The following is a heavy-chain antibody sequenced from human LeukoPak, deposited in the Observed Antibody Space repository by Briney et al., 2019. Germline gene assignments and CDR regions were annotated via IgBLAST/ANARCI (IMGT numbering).Heavy chain of an antibody. CDR2: IRGDAGST. V-gene: IGHV3-23*01. CDR3: AKDVVLSGWDFVH. D-gene: IGHD6-19*01. CDR1: GFTFSSYA. J-gene: IGHJ1*01. Sequence: AGGSLRLSCAASGFTFSSYAMTWVRQAPGKWLEWVSSIRGDAGSTYYADSVRGRFTISRDNTKNTVYLQMNSLRAEDTAVYYCAKDVVLSGWDFVHWGQGTPVTVSS.